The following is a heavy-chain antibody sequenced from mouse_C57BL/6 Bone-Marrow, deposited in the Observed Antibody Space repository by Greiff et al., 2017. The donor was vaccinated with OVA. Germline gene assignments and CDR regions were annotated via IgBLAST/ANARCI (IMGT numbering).Heavy chain of an antibody. Sequence: EVQLVESGGGLVQPGGSLSLSCAASGFTFTDYYMSWVRQPPGKALEWLGFIRNKANGYTTESSASVKGRFTISRDNSQSILYLQMNALRAEDSATYYCARYIPDSSGLFDYWGQGTTLTVSS. D-gene: IGHD3-2*02. V-gene: IGHV7-3*01. CDR1: GFTFTDYY. CDR2: IRNKANGYTT. J-gene: IGHJ2*01. CDR3: ARYIPDSSGLFDY.